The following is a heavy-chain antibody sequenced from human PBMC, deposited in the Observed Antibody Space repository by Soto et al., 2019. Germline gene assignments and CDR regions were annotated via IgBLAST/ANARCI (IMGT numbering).Heavy chain of an antibody. V-gene: IGHV5-51*01. D-gene: IGHD3-3*01. CDR2: IYPSDSDT. Sequence: PXESLTISCKGSGYNFAGYWIALVRQMPGKGLELMGIIYPSDSDTRYRPSFQGRVTISADKSISSAYLQWSSLRASDTAMYYCARGGVSTRTFDYWGQGTPVTVSS. CDR3: ARGGVSTRTFDY. CDR1: GYNFAGYW. J-gene: IGHJ4*02.